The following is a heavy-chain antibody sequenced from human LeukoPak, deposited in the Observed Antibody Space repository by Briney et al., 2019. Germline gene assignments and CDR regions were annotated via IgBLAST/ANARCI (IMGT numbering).Heavy chain of an antibody. J-gene: IGHJ4*02. Sequence: PSETLSLTCTVSGVSISSYYWSWIRQPPGKGLEWIGYMYYSGSTDYNPSLKSRVTTSVDTSKNQFSLKLSSLTAADTAVYYCARLGGNYPSYYFHSWGQGTLVTVSS. CDR1: GVSISSYY. CDR2: MYYSGST. D-gene: IGHD1-26*01. CDR3: ARLGGNYPSYYFHS. V-gene: IGHV4-59*01.